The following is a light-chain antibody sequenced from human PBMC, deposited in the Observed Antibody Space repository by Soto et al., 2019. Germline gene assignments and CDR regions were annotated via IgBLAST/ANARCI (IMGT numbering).Light chain of an antibody. CDR3: QQYDNLPLT. Sequence: DIQMTQSPSSLPASVGDRVTITCRASQSISSYLNWYQQKPGKAPKLLIYAASSFETGVPSRFSGSGSGTEFTFTISSPQPEDIATYYCQQYDNLPLTFGGGTKVDIK. CDR2: AAS. J-gene: IGKJ4*01. CDR1: QSISSY. V-gene: IGKV1-33*01.